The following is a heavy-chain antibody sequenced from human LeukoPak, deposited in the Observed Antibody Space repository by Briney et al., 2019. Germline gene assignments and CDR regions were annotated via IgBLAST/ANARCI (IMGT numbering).Heavy chain of an antibody. CDR2: IYSGGST. Sequence: PGGSLSLSCAASGFTFSSNYMSWVRQAPGKGLEWVSVIYSGGSTYYADSVKGRFTISRDNSKNTLYLQMNSLRAEDTAVYYCAREQTYSSGWVGGPYFDYWGQGTLVTVSS. J-gene: IGHJ4*02. CDR3: AREQTYSSGWVGGPYFDY. CDR1: GFTFSSNY. V-gene: IGHV3-53*01. D-gene: IGHD6-19*01.